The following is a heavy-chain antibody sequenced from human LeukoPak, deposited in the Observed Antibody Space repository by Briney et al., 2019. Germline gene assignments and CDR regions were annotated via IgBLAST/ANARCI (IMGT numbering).Heavy chain of an antibody. CDR3: ARRALGYCTNGVCDAFDI. Sequence: GASVKVSCKASGGTFSSYAISWVRQAPGQGLEWMGGINPIFGTANYAQKFQGRVTITTDESTSTAYMELSSLRSEDTAVYYCARRALGYCTNGVCDAFDIWGQGTMVTVSS. V-gene: IGHV1-69*05. J-gene: IGHJ3*02. D-gene: IGHD2-8*01. CDR2: INPIFGTA. CDR1: GGTFSSYA.